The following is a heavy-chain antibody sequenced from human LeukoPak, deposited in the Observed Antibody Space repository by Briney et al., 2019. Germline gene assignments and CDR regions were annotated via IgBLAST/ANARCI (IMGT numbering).Heavy chain of an antibody. J-gene: IGHJ6*02. V-gene: IGHV1-3*01. CDR3: ARGRVFGSGLPAYYYGMDV. D-gene: IGHD6-19*01. CDR2: INAGNGNT. CDR1: GYTFSSYA. Sequence: EASVKVSCKASGYTFSSYAMHWVRQAPGQRLEWMGWINAGNGNTKFSQKFQGRVTITRDTSASTAYMELSSLRSEDTAVYYCARGRVFGSGLPAYYYGMDVWGQGTTVTVSS.